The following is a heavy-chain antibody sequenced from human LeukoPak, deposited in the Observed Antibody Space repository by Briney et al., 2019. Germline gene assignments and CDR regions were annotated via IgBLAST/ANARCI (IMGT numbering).Heavy chain of an antibody. CDR1: GGTFSSYA. Sequence: SVKVSCKASGGTFSSYAISWVRQAPGQGLEWMGGIIPIFGTANYAQKFQGRVTITTDESTSTAYMELSSLRSDDTAVYYCARVESSSWPLYYYYGMDVWGQGTTVTVSS. D-gene: IGHD6-13*01. CDR3: ARVESSSWPLYYYYGMDV. CDR2: IIPIFGTA. J-gene: IGHJ6*02. V-gene: IGHV1-69*05.